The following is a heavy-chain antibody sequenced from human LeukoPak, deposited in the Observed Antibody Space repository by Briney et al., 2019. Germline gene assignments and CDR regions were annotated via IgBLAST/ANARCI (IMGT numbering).Heavy chain of an antibody. CDR1: GFTFSDYA. V-gene: IGHV3-49*04. Sequence: GGSLRLSCTASGFTFSDYAVNWVRQAPGKGLEWVAFIRSKAYGGTTEYAASVKGRFTFSRDDSKSIAYLQMNNLKTEDTAVYYCTRDGGFLYYLDYWGQGALVTVSS. J-gene: IGHJ4*02. CDR2: IRSKAYGGTT. D-gene: IGHD2-15*01. CDR3: TRDGGFLYYLDY.